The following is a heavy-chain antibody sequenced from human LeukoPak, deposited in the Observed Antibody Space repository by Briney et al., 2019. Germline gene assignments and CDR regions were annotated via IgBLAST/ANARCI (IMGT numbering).Heavy chain of an antibody. D-gene: IGHD5-18*01. CDR3: AKGDEYNNGALGGMDV. V-gene: IGHV3-74*01. Sequence: PGGSLRLSCAVSGFKFSSYWTNWVRQVPGKGLVWVAHNTNGDSANYADSVKGRFTISRDNSKNTLYLQMNSLRAEDTAVYYCAKGDEYNNGALGGMDVWGQGTTVTVSS. CDR2: NTNGDSA. CDR1: GFKFSSYW. J-gene: IGHJ6*02.